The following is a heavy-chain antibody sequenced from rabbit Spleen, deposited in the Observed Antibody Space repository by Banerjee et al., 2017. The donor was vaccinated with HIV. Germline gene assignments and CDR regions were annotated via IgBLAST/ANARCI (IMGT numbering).Heavy chain of an antibody. CDR3: VRWSTSTIDNF. CDR2: IYGGSGSP. D-gene: IGHD1-1*01. Sequence: QQLVESGGGLVKPGASLTLTCTASGFSFSSNHDMCWVRQAPGKGLEWIGCIYGGSGSPYYASWAKGRFTISKTSSTTLTLQMTSLTVADTATYFCVRWSTSTIDNFWGPGPLVTVS. V-gene: IGHV1S40*01. J-gene: IGHJ4*01. CDR1: GFSFSSNHD.